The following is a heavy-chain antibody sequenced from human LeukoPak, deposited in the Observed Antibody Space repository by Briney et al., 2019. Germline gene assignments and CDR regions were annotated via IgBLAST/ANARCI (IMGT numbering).Heavy chain of an antibody. V-gene: IGHV4-34*01. Sequence: SETLTLTCAVYGWSFSGYYWSWIRQPPGKGLEWIGEINHSGSTNYNPFLKSRVTISVDTSKNQFSLKLSSVTAADTAVYYCARERGLAAAGHYSRMYYFDYWGQGTLVTVSS. D-gene: IGHD6-13*01. CDR1: GWSFSGYY. CDR3: ARERGLAAAGHYSRMYYFDY. CDR2: INHSGST. J-gene: IGHJ4*02.